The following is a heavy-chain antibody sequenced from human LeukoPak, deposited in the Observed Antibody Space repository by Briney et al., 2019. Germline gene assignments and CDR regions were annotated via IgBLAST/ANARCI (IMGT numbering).Heavy chain of an antibody. J-gene: IGHJ6*02. V-gene: IGHV4-34*01. D-gene: IGHD2-2*01. CDR3: ARVGGGCDCSSTSCCYYYGMDV. CDR1: GGSFSGYY. CDR2: INHSGST. Sequence: SETLSLTCAVYGGSFSGYYWSWIRQPPGKGLEWIGEINHSGSTNYNQSLKSRVTISVDTSKNQFSLKLSSVTAADTAVYCCARVGGGCDCSSTSCCYYYGMDVWGQGTTVTVSS.